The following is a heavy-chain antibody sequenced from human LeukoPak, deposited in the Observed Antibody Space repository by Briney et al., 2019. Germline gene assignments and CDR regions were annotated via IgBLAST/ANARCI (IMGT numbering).Heavy chain of an antibody. Sequence: PSETLSLTCAVYGGSLSGYYWSWLRHPPQKGLEWIGEINHRGSTNYNPSLKSRVTISVDTSKNQFSLKLSSVTAADAAVDYCARGRARYSSGWYGDFDYWVEGALATVSS. CDR1: GGSLSGYY. J-gene: IGHJ4*02. D-gene: IGHD6-19*01. CDR3: ARGRARYSSGWYGDFDY. V-gene: IGHV4-34*01. CDR2: INHRGST.